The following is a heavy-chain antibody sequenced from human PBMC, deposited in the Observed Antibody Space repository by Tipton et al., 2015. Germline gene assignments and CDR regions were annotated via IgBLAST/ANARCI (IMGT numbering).Heavy chain of an antibody. V-gene: IGHV4-4*02. CDR3: ARDLILDL. CDR2: IHHGGST. CDR1: GDSISSSNW. J-gene: IGHJ2*01. Sequence: TLSLTCSVSGDSISSSNWWSWVRQPPGKGLEWIGEIHHGGSTNYNPSLKSRVTMSVDTSKNQFSLHLSSVTAADTAVYYCARDLILDLWGRGTLVTVSS. D-gene: IGHD2-21*01.